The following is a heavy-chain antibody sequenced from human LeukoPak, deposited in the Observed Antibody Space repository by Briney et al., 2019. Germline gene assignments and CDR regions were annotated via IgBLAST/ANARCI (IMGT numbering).Heavy chain of an antibody. CDR1: GFTVSSNY. J-gene: IGHJ4*02. Sequence: GGSLRLSCAASGFTVSSNYMSWVRQAPARGLEWVSSITGGGDTFYADSVKGRCTLSRDDSRNTVYLQLNNLSVDDTAVYYCAKANWVSNADAVWWGQGTLVTVSS. V-gene: IGHV3-53*01. D-gene: IGHD2-2*01. CDR3: AKANWVSNADAVW. CDR2: ITGGGDT.